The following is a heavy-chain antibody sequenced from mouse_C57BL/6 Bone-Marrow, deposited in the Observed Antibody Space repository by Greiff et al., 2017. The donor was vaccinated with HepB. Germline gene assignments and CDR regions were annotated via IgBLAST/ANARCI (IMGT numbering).Heavy chain of an antibody. CDR2: IDPSDSET. D-gene: IGHD3-3*01. Sequence: VKLQESGAELVRPGSSVKLSCKASGYTFTSYWMHWVKQRPIQGLEWIGNIDPSDSETHYNQKFKDKATLTVDKSSSTAYMQLSSLTSEDSAVYYCARGGRVDYWGQGTTLTVSS. CDR3: ARGGRVDY. J-gene: IGHJ2*01. CDR1: GYTFTSYW. V-gene: IGHV1-52*01.